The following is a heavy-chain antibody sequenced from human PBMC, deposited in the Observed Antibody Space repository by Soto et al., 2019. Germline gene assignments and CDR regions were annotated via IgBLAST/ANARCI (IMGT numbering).Heavy chain of an antibody. CDR3: ARDLMGYAMDV. V-gene: IGHV3-30-3*01. CDR2: ISYEGSNK. D-gene: IGHD2-8*01. CDR1: GFTFSSYA. Sequence: GGSLRLSCAASGFTFSSYAMHWVRQAPGTGLEWVAVISYEGSNKYYADSVKGRFTISRDNSKNTLFLQMNSLRAEDTAVYYCARDLMGYAMDVWGQGTTVTVSS. J-gene: IGHJ6*02.